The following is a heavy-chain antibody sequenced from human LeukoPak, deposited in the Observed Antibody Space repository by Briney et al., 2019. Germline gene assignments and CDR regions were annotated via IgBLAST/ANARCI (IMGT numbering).Heavy chain of an antibody. CDR3: AKPSQDYYDSSGYYEVGPFDY. CDR1: GFTFSSYA. V-gene: IGHV3-23*01. CDR2: ISGSGGST. J-gene: IGHJ4*02. D-gene: IGHD3-22*01. Sequence: GESLKISCAASGFTFSSYAMSWVRQAPGKGLEWVSAISGSGGSTYYADSVKGRFTISRDNSKNTLYLQMNSLRAEDTAVYYCAKPSQDYYDSSGYYEVGPFDYWGQGTLVTVSS.